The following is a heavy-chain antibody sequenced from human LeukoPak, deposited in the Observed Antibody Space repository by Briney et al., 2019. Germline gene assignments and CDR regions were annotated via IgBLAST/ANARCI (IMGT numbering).Heavy chain of an antibody. CDR3: ARGRRGTMIVVATPIYYYYYMDV. D-gene: IGHD3-22*01. V-gene: IGHV1-8*01. J-gene: IGHJ6*03. CDR2: MNPNSGNT. Sequence: GASVKVSCKASGYTFTSYDINWVRQATGQGLEWMGWMNPNSGNTGCAQKFQGRVTMTRNTSISTAYMELSSLRSEDTAVYYCARGRRGTMIVVATPIYYYYYMDVWGKGTTVTVSS. CDR1: GYTFTSYD.